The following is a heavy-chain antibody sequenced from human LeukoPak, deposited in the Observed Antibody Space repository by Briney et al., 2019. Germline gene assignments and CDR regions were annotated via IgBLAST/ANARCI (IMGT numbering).Heavy chain of an antibody. V-gene: IGHV4-59*01. J-gene: IGHJ6*03. D-gene: IGHD3-16*01. Sequence: SETLSLTCTVSGGSISSYYWSWIRQPPGKGLEWTGYIYYSGSTNYNPSLKSRVTISVDTSKNQFSLKLSSVTAADTAVYYCARGGGYYYMDVWGKGTTVTVSS. CDR2: IYYSGST. CDR3: ARGGGYYYMDV. CDR1: GGSISSYY.